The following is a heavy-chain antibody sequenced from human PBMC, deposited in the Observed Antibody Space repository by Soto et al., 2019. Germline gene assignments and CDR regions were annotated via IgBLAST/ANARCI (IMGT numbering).Heavy chain of an antibody. CDR3: AALTIFGVVIIRLFDY. CDR2: MDPEDGKT. Sequence: QVQLVQSGAGVKKPGASVKVSCKVSGYTLTELSMHWVRQAPGKGLEWMGGMDPEDGKTNYAQKIQGRVTMTEDTSTDTAYMELSSLRSVETAVYSCAALTIFGVVIIRLFDYWGQGTLVTVSS. V-gene: IGHV1-24*01. CDR1: GYTLTELS. J-gene: IGHJ4*02. D-gene: IGHD3-3*01.